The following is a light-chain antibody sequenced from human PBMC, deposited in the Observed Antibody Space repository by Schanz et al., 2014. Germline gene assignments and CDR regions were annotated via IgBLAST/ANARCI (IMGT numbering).Light chain of an antibody. Sequence: QSVLTQPPSVSGAPGQSVTISCSGSSSNIGAGFDVHWYQQLPGTAPRLLIHGNTNRPSGVPDRFSGSKSGTSASLAITGLQAEDDAHYYCQSYDSNLSASDVVFGGGTKLTVL. CDR1: SSNIGAGFD. J-gene: IGLJ2*01. CDR2: GNT. V-gene: IGLV1-40*01. CDR3: QSYDSNLSASDVV.